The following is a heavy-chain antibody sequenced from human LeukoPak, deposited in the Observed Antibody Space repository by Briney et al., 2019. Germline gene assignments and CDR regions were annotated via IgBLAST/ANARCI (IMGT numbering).Heavy chain of an antibody. J-gene: IGHJ4*02. V-gene: IGHV3-21*01. CDR3: ARGLTYYGSGSYFDY. D-gene: IGHD3-10*01. Sequence: PGGSPRLSCAASGFTFSSYSMNWVRQAPGKGLEWVSSVSRSSSYIYYADSMKGRFTISRDNAKNSLYLQMNSLRAEDTAVYYCARGLTYYGSGSYFDYWGQGTLVTVSS. CDR2: VSRSSSYI. CDR1: GFTFSSYS.